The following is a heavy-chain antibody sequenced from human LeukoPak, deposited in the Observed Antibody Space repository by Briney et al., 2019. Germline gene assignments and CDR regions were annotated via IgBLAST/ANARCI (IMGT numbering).Heavy chain of an antibody. J-gene: IGHJ3*02. V-gene: IGHV4-59*01. CDR3: ARANSDILTGYDAFDI. Sequence: SETLSLTCTVSGGSISSYYWSWIRQPPGKGLEWIGYIYYSGSTNYNPSLKSRVTISVDTSKNQFSLKLSSVTAADTAVYYCARANSDILTGYDAFDIWGQGTMVTVSS. CDR1: GGSISSYY. D-gene: IGHD3-9*01. CDR2: IYYSGST.